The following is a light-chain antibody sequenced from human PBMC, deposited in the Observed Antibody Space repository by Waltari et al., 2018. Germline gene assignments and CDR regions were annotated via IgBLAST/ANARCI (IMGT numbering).Light chain of an antibody. J-gene: IGKJ2*01. Sequence: EIALRQSPDTLSLSPGQRATLSCRARQPVSRTFLVWYQLKPGQAPRLLIYGASTRATGIPDRFSGSGSGTDFTLTINRLEPEDSALYYCQEHGHPPYTFGQGTKLEIK. V-gene: IGKV3-20*01. CDR3: QEHGHPPYT. CDR1: QPVSRTF. CDR2: GAS.